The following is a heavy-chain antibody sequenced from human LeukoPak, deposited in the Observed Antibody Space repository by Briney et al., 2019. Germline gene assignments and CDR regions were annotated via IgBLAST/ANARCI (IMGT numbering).Heavy chain of an antibody. D-gene: IGHD2-15*01. CDR1: GFTFSSYG. CDR3: AKGKLPEGAFDI. Sequence: GGSLRLSCAASGFTFSSYGMSWVRQAPGKGLEWVSAISGSGGSTYYADSVKGRFTISRDNSKNTLYLQMNSLRAEDTAVYYCAKGKLPEGAFDIWGQGTMVTVSS. J-gene: IGHJ3*02. CDR2: ISGSGGST. V-gene: IGHV3-23*01.